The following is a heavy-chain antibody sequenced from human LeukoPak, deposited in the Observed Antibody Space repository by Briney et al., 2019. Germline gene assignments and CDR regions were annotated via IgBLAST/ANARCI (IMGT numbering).Heavy chain of an antibody. CDR1: GFTFNKSW. J-gene: IGHJ4*02. CDR2: IKEDGTQK. V-gene: IGHV3-7*01. D-gene: IGHD6-13*01. CDR3: ARGGYRNFPD. Sequence: GGSLRLSCAASGFTFNKSWMSWVRQAPGKGPEWVANIKEDGTQKYYVDSVRGRFTISRDNAENSLYLQMNSLRVEDTAVYYCARGGYRNFPDWGQGTLVTVSS.